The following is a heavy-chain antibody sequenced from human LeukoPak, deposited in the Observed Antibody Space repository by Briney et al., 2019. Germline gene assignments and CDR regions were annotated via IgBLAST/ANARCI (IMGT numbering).Heavy chain of an antibody. CDR3: ARGSYSSGSQ. CDR2: ISSSSSYI. CDR1: GFTFSDYY. V-gene: IGHV3-11*06. J-gene: IGHJ4*02. Sequence: GGSLRLSCAASGFTFSDYYMIWIRQAPGKGLEWVSYISSSSSYINYADSVKGRFTISRDNAKNSLYLQMNSLRAEHTVVYYCARGSYSSGSQGGQGTLVTVPS. D-gene: IGHD6-25*01.